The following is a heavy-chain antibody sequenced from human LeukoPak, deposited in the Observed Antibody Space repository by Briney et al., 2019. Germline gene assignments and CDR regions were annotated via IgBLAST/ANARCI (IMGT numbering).Heavy chain of an antibody. CDR2: IYYSGST. CDR3: AKDKDTVTTAYYFDY. V-gene: IGHV4-59*12. CDR1: GGSISSYY. Sequence: SETLSLTCTVSGGSISSYYWSWIRQPPGKGLEWIGYIYYSGSTNYNPSLKSRVTISVDTSKNQFSLKLSSVTAADTALYYCAKDKDTVTTAYYFDYWGQGTLVTVSS. D-gene: IGHD4-17*01. J-gene: IGHJ4*02.